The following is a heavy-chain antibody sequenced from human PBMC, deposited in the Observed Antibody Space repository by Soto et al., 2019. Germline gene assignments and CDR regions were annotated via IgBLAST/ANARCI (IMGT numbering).Heavy chain of an antibody. Sequence: GGSLRLSCAASGFTFSSYWMHWVRQAPGKGLVWVSRINSDGSSTSYADSVKGRFTISRDNAKNTLYLQMNSLRAEETAVYYCARDASPEPEIAVAGTPGLWYGMDVWGQGTTVTVSS. D-gene: IGHD6-19*01. V-gene: IGHV3-74*01. CDR2: INSDGSST. J-gene: IGHJ6*02. CDR3: ARDASPEPEIAVAGTPGLWYGMDV. CDR1: GFTFSSYW.